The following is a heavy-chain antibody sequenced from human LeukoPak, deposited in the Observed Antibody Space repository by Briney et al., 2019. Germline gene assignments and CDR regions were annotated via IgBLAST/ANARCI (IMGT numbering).Heavy chain of an antibody. CDR2: TYYRSKWYN. CDR1: GDSVSSNSAA. CDR3: AREDRIAAAGPLYYYYGMDV. J-gene: IGHJ6*02. Sequence: SQTLSLTCAISGDSVSSNSAAWNWIRQSPSRGLEWLGRTYYRSKWYNDYAVSVKSRITINPDTSKNQFSLQLNSVTPEDTAVYHCAREDRIAAAGPLYYYYGMDVWGQGTTVTVSS. D-gene: IGHD6-13*01. V-gene: IGHV6-1*01.